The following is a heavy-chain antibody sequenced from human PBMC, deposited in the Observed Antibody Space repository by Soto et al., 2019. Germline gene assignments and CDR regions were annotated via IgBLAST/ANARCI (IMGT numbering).Heavy chain of an antibody. CDR3: ARSGSSWVVGAFDI. J-gene: IGHJ3*02. CDR1: GYTFTGYY. CDR2: INPNSGGT. V-gene: IGHV1-2*02. Sequence: ASVKVSCKASGYTFTGYYMHWVRQAPGQGLEWMGWINPNSGGTNFAQKFQGRVTMTRDTSISTAYMELSRLRSDDTAVYYCARSGSSWVVGAFDIWGQGTMVTVSS. D-gene: IGHD6-13*01.